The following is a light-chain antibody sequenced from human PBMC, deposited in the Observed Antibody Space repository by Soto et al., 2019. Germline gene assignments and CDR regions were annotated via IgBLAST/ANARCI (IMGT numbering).Light chain of an antibody. CDR2: GAS. V-gene: IGKV3-20*01. J-gene: IGKJ1*01. Sequence: VLTQSPGTLSLSPGERATLSCRASQSVSSTYLAWYQQKPGQAPRLLIYGASSRATGIPDRFSGSGSGTDFTLTISRLEPEDFAVYYCQQFGSSPRTFGQWTKVEI. CDR3: QQFGSSPRT. CDR1: QSVSSTY.